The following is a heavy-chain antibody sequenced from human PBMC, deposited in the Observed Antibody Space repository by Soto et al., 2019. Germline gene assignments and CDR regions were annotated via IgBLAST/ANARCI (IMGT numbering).Heavy chain of an antibody. CDR2: IYHSGST. V-gene: IGHV4-30-2*06. Sequence: QLVLQESGSGLVRPSQTLSLTCSVSGGSINSGRSSWNWIRQSPGKGLEWIAYIYHSGSTYYNPSLKSRVTMSVDRSENQFSLKLTSVTAADTAVYYCVRESTTSGPNWFDTWGPGILVTVSS. CDR3: VRESTTSGPNWFDT. D-gene: IGHD1-1*01. J-gene: IGHJ5*02. CDR1: GGSINSGRSS.